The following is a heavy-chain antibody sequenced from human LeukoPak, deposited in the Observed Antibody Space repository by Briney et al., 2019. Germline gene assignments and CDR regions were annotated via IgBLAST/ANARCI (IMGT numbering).Heavy chain of an antibody. CDR1: GFTFRSHW. Sequence: GGSLRLSCASSGFTFRSHWMHWVRQAPGEGLVWVSRLDTGGRTTTYADSVRGRFTISRDNSKNTLYLQINSLRAEDTAVYYCAKDSRNTITFGGVIPDWGQGTLVTVSS. J-gene: IGHJ4*02. CDR3: AKDSRNTITFGGVIPD. D-gene: IGHD3-16*02. CDR2: LDTGGRTT. V-gene: IGHV3-74*01.